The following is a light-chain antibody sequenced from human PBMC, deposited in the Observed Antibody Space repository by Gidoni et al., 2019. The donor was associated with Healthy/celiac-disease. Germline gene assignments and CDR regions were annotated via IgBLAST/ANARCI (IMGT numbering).Light chain of an antibody. Sequence: DIPMTQSPSSLSASVGDRVTITCQASQDISNYLNWYQQKPGKAPKLLIYDASNLETGVPSRFSGSGSGTDFTCTISSLQPEDIATYYCQQYDNLPLTFGPGTKVDIK. CDR3: QQYDNLPLT. V-gene: IGKV1-33*01. J-gene: IGKJ3*01. CDR2: DAS. CDR1: QDISNY.